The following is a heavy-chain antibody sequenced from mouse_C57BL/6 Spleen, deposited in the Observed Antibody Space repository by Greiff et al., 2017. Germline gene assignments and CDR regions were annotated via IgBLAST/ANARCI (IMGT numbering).Heavy chain of an antibody. Sequence: QVHVKQPGAELVKPGASVKVSCKASGYTFTSYWMHWVKQRPGQGLEWIGRIHPSDSDTNYNQKFKGKATLTVDKSSSTAYMQLSSLTSEDSAVYYCAIDRDYDYWGQGTTLTVSS. CDR2: IHPSDSDT. J-gene: IGHJ2*01. CDR3: AIDRDYDY. D-gene: IGHD2-14*01. V-gene: IGHV1-74*01. CDR1: GYTFTSYW.